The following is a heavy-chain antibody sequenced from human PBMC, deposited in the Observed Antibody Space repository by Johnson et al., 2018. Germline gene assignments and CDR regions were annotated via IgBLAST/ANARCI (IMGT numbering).Heavy chain of an antibody. J-gene: IGHJ3*02. CDR2: IYYSGST. V-gene: IGHV4-59*01. CDR3: ARGYCSGGSCYHDAFDI. CDR1: GGSISSYY. Sequence: QVQLQESGPGLVKPSETLSLTCTVSGGSISSYYWSWIRQPPGKGLEWIGYIYYSGSTNYNPSLKSRVTISVDTSKNPFSLKLSSVTAADTAVYYCARGYCSGGSCYHDAFDIWGQGTMVTVSS. D-gene: IGHD2-15*01.